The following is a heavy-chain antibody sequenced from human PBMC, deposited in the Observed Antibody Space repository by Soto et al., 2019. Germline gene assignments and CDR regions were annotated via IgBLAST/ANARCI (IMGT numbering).Heavy chain of an antibody. V-gene: IGHV1-69*13. CDR3: ARVISGWYVGTDY. Sequence: GASVKVSCKVSGGTFSSYAISWVRQAPGQGLEWMGGIIPIFGTANYTQKFQGRVTITADESTSTAYMELSSLRSEDTAVYYCARVISGWYVGTDYWGQGTLVTVSS. CDR1: GGTFSSYA. J-gene: IGHJ4*02. CDR2: IIPIFGTA. D-gene: IGHD6-19*01.